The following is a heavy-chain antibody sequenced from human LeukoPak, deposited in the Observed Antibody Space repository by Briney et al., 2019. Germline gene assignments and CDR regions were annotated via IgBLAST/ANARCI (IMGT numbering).Heavy chain of an antibody. CDR3: ARDGGVVYYYYYYGMDV. Sequence: GGSLRLSCAASGFTFSSYSMNWVRQAPGKGLEWVSSISSSSSYIYYADSVKGRFTISRDNAKNSLYLQMNSLRAEDTAVYYCARDGGVVYYYYYYGMDVWGQGITVTVSS. CDR2: ISSSSSYI. CDR1: GFTFSSYS. V-gene: IGHV3-21*01. J-gene: IGHJ6*02. D-gene: IGHD3-16*01.